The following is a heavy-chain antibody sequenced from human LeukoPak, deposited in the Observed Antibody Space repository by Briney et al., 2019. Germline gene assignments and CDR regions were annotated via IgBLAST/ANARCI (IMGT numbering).Heavy chain of an antibody. CDR2: LSTSGST. J-gene: IGHJ4*02. CDR3: ARDDPRSGSYSPDS. CDR1: GDSVTRDSYY. D-gene: IGHD1-26*01. Sequence: SETLSLTCSVSGDSVTRDSYYWSWVRQPAGKGLEWIGRLSTSGSTDYGPSLKSRVTISMNTSKNQIPLTLRSVTAADTAIYFCARDDPRSGSYSPDSWGRGLKVTVSS. V-gene: IGHV4-61*02.